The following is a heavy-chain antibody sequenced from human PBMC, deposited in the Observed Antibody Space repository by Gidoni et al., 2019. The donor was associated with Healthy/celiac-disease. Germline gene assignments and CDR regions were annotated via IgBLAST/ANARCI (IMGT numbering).Heavy chain of an antibody. V-gene: IGHV4-30-2*01. Sequence: QLQLQESGSGLVQPSQTLSLTCAVPGGSISSGGYSWIWIRMPPGKGLEWIGYIYHSGRTYYNPSLKSRVTISVDRSKNQFSLKLSSVTAADTAVYYCARGFDYGGNWFDPWGQGTLVTVSS. CDR3: ARGFDYGGNWFDP. D-gene: IGHD4-17*01. CDR1: GGSISSGGYS. J-gene: IGHJ5*02. CDR2: IYHSGRT.